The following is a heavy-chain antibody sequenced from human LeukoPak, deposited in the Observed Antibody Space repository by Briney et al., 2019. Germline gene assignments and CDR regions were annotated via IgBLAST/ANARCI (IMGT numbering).Heavy chain of an antibody. V-gene: IGHV3-53*01. Sequence: GGSLRLSCAASGFTVSSNYMSWVRQAPGKGLEWVSVIYSGGSTYYADSVKGRFSISRDNSKNTLYLQMNSLRAEDTAVYYCARVFTIFGVVYHLDYWGQGTLVTVSS. CDR2: IYSGGST. J-gene: IGHJ4*02. D-gene: IGHD3-3*01. CDR3: ARVFTIFGVVYHLDY. CDR1: GFTVSSNY.